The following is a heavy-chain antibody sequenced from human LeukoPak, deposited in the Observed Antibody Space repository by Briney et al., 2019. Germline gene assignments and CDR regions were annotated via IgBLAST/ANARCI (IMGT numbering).Heavy chain of an antibody. V-gene: IGHV4-59*01. D-gene: IGHD3-22*01. CDR1: GGSISSYY. Sequence: PSETLSLTCTVSGGSISSYYWSWIRQPPGKGLEWIGYIYYSGSTNYNPSLKSRVTISVDTSKNQFSLKLSSVTAADTAAYYCARAPYYYDSSGYYYVFDYWGQGTLVTVSS. CDR2: IYYSGST. J-gene: IGHJ4*02. CDR3: ARAPYYYDSSGYYYVFDY.